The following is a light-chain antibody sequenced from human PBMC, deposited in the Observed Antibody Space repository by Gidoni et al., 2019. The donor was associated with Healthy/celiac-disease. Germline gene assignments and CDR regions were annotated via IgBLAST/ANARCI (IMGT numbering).Light chain of an antibody. V-gene: IGKV3-20*01. J-gene: IGKJ1*01. CDR3: QQYGSSPTWT. CDR2: GAS. CDR1: QSVSSSY. Sequence: EIVLTQSPGTLSLSPGERATLSCRASQSVSSSYLAWYQKNPGQAPRLLIYGASSRATGLPDRFSGSGSGTDFTLTISRLEPEDFAVYYCQQYGSSPTWTFGQGTKVEIK.